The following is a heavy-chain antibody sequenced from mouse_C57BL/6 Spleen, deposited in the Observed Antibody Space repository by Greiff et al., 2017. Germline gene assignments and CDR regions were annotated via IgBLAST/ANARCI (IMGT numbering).Heavy chain of an antibody. CDR2: IDPSDSYT. Sequence: QVQLQQPGAELVMPGASVKLSCKASGYTFTSYWMHWVKQRPGQGLEWIGEIDPSDSYTYYKQKFKGQSKLTVDKSSSTAYIQLNSLTSEDSALYYCARSGYYGSRPYCYFDVWGTGTTVTVSS. D-gene: IGHD1-1*01. CDR1: GYTFTSYW. CDR3: ARSGYYGSRPYCYFDV. V-gene: IGHV1-69*01. J-gene: IGHJ1*03.